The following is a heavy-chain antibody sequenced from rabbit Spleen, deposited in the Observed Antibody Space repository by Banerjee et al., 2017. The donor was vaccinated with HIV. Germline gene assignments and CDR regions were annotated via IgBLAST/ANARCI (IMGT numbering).Heavy chain of an antibody. V-gene: IGHV1S40*01. D-gene: IGHD4-1*01. CDR3: ARDLDGVIGWNFGW. CDR1: GLDLSSRYW. J-gene: IGHJ3*01. CDR2: IDVAKSGDT. Sequence: QSLEESGGDLVKPGASLTLTCKASGLDLSSRYWICWVRQAPGKGLEWIACIDVAKSGDTYYTNWAKGRFTISKTSSTTVTLQMTSLTAADTATYFCARDLDGVIGWNFGWWGQGTLVTVS.